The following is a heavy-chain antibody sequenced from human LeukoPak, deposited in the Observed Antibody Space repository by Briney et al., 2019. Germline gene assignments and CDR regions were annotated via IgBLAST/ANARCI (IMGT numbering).Heavy chain of an antibody. D-gene: IGHD3-10*01. CDR2: IKQDGSEK. J-gene: IGHJ4*02. CDR3: ARDVRFRGPTDY. V-gene: IGHV3-7*01. Sequence: PGGSLRLSCAASGFTFSNYRMSWVRQTPGKGLEWVANIKQDGSEKYYVDSVKGRFTVSRDNAKNSLYLQMNSLRAEDTAVYYCARDVRFRGPTDYWGQGTLVTVSS. CDR1: GFTFSNYR.